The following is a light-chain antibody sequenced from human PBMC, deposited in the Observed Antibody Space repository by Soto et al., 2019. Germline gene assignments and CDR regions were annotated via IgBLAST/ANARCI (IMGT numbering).Light chain of an antibody. J-gene: IGKJ4*01. CDR2: WAS. V-gene: IGKV4-1*01. Sequence: DIVMTQSPDSLTVSLGERATINCKSSQSILSSSNNKNYLVGYQQKPGQPPKVLINWASTRESGVPDRLSGSGSGADFTLTISSLQAEDVAVYYCQQYYSTPPTLGGGPKLEIK. CDR1: QSILSSSNNKNY. CDR3: QQYYSTPPT.